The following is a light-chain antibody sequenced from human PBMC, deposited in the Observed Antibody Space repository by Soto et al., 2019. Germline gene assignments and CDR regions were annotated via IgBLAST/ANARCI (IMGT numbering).Light chain of an antibody. CDR3: QQYDNWPRT. Sequence: EIVMTQSPATLSVSPGARAPLSCRASQSVSSNLAWYQQKTGQAPRLLIYGASTRATGIPARFSGSGSGTEFTLTISRLQSEDFAVYYCQQYDNWPRTFGQGTKVDIK. V-gene: IGKV3-15*01. J-gene: IGKJ1*01. CDR2: GAS. CDR1: QSVSSN.